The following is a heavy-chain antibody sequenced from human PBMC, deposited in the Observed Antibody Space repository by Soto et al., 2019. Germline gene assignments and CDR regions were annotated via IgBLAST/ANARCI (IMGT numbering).Heavy chain of an antibody. V-gene: IGHV3-15*01. CDR2: VKSTTDGGTI. CDR3: NTVTRSLSRSERGY. CDR1: GFTFSNAW. Sequence: EVQLVESGGGLVKPGGSLILSCAASGFTFSNAWMRWFRQARGKGLAWVGRVKSTTDGGTIDYAGPVKGRFTISRDDSKNTMYLPMTSLKTEDTAVYYCNTVTRSLSRSERGYWGQGTLVSVSS. J-gene: IGHJ4*02. D-gene: IGHD3-10*01.